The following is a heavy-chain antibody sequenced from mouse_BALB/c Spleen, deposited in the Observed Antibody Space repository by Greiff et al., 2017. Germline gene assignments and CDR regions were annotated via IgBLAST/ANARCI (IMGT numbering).Heavy chain of an antibody. J-gene: IGHJ1*01. CDR3: TRRRGNHDV. CDR2: IYPGSGST. Sequence: LQQPGSELVRPGASVKLSCKASGYTFTSYWMHWVKQRPGQGLEWIGNIYPGSGSTNYDEKFKSKATLTVDTSSSTAYMQLSSLTSEDSAVYYCTRRRGNHDVWGAGTTVTVSS. V-gene: IGHV1S22*01. CDR1: GYTFTSYW. D-gene: IGHD2-1*01.